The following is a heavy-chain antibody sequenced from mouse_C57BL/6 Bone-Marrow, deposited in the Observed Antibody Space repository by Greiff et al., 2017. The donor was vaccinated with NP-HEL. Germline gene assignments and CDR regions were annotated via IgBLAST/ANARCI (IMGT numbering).Heavy chain of an antibody. Sequence: QVQLQQPGAELVKPGASVKLSCKASGYTFTTYWMQWVKQRPGQGLAWIGEIDPSDSYTNYNQKFKGKATLTVDTSSSTAYMQLSSLTSEDSAVYYGARKAYYGGSYEFAYWGQGTLVTVSA. D-gene: IGHD1-1*01. CDR1: GYTFTTYW. CDR3: ARKAYYGGSYEFAY. J-gene: IGHJ3*01. V-gene: IGHV1-50*01. CDR2: IDPSDSYT.